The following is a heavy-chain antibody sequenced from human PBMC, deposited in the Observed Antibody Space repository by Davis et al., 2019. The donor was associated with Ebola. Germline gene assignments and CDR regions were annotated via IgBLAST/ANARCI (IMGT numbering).Heavy chain of an antibody. J-gene: IGHJ5*02. CDR1: GFTFNTHA. D-gene: IGHD2-2*01. CDR3: ARDLVPGLNWFDP. V-gene: IGHV3-30*09. Sequence: GGSLRLSCAASGFTFNTHAMHWVRQASGKGLEWVAVILSDGSTKYYADSVRGRFAISRDNSKNTVYLQMNSLRPEDTAVYYCARDLVPGLNWFDPWGQGTLLTVSS. CDR2: ILSDGSTK.